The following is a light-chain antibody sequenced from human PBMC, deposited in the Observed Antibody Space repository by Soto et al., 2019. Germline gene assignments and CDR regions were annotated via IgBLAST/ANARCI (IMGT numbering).Light chain of an antibody. CDR3: SSYTSSSTYV. CDR2: EVS. Sequence: QSVLTQPASVSGSPGHSITISCTGTSSDVGGYNYVSWYQQHPGKAPKLIIYEVSNRPSGVSNRFSGSKSGNTASLTISGLQAEEEADYYCSSYTSSSTYVFGTGTKVTVL. V-gene: IGLV2-14*01. CDR1: SSDVGGYNY. J-gene: IGLJ1*01.